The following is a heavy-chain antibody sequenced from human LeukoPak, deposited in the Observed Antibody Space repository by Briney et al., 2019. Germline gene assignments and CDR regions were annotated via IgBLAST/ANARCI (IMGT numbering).Heavy chain of an antibody. Sequence: PGGSLRPSCAASGFTVSSNYMSWVRQAPGKGLEWVSVIYSGGTTNYADSVKGRFTISRDNSKNTLFLQMNSLRAEDTAVYYCARGGYSSSWYHFDYWGQGTLVTVSS. D-gene: IGHD6-13*01. CDR1: GFTVSSNY. V-gene: IGHV3-53*01. J-gene: IGHJ4*02. CDR2: IYSGGTT. CDR3: ARGGYSSSWYHFDY.